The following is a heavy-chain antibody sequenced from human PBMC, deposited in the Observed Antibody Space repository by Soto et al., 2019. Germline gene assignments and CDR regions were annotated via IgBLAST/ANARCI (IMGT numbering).Heavy chain of an antibody. J-gene: IGHJ4*02. CDR1: GFSLNTRDLG. CDR3: APTARASFDY. Sequence: QITLKESGPTLVKPTETLTLTCTFSGFSLNTRDLGVGWIRQPPGKALEWLAIIYWDDSKNYSPSLKSRLTTTTDTSKTQVVLTVTDMDPVDTAPYYCAPTARASFDYCGQGTLVTVSS. CDR2: IYWDDSK. V-gene: IGHV2-5*02.